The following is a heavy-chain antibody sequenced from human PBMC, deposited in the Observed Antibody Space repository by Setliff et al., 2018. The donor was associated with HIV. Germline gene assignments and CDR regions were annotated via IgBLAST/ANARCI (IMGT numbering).Heavy chain of an antibody. J-gene: IGHJ5*02. CDR3: ARAHCNFWSGYSNWFDP. D-gene: IGHD3-3*01. CDR2: IYDSGST. V-gene: IGHV4-59*01. CDR1: GGSISSYY. Sequence: SETLSLTCTVSGGSISSYYWSWIRQPPGKGLEWIGYIYDSGSTNYNPSLKSRVTISVDTSKNQFSLKLSSVTAADTAVYYCARAHCNFWSGYSNWFDPWGQGTLVTVSS.